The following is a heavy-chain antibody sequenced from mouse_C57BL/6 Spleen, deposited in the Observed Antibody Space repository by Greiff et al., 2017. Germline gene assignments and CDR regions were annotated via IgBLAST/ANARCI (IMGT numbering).Heavy chain of an antibody. D-gene: IGHD1-1*01. J-gene: IGHJ4*01. V-gene: IGHV5-17*01. CDR2: ISSGSSTI. CDR1: GFTFSDYG. CDR3: ARTGSNGAMDY. Sequence: EVKLVESGGGLVKPGGSLKLSCAASGFTFSDYGMHWVRQAPEKGLEWVAYISSGSSTIYYADTVKGRFTISRDNAKNTLFLQMTSLRSEDTAMYYCARTGSNGAMDYWGQGTSVTVSS.